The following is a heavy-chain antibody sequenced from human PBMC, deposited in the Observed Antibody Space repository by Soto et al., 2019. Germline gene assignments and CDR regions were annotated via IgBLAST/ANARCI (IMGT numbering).Heavy chain of an antibody. V-gene: IGHV1-69*13. CDR1: GGTFSSYA. Sequence: SVKVSCKASGGTFSSYAISWVRQAPGQGLEWMGGIIPIFGTANYAQKFQGRVTITADESTSTAYMELSSLRSEDTAVYYCARIAAPSYYYYGMDVWGQGTTVTISS. D-gene: IGHD6-6*01. CDR2: IIPIFGTA. J-gene: IGHJ6*02. CDR3: ARIAAPSYYYYGMDV.